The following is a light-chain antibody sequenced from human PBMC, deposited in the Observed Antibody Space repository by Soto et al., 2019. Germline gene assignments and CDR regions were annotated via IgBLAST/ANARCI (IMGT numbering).Light chain of an antibody. CDR2: EVS. V-gene: IGLV2-8*01. Sequence: QSALTQPASVSGSPGQSVTISCTGASSDVGGYNYVSWYQQHPGKAPKLMIYEVSKRPSGVPDRFSGSKSGNTASLTVSGLQAEDESDYYCSSYAGSKNWGFGGGTKLTGL. CDR1: SSDVGGYNY. J-gene: IGLJ2*01. CDR3: SSYAGSKNWG.